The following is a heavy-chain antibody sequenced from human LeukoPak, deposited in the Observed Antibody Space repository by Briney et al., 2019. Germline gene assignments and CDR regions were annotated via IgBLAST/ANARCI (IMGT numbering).Heavy chain of an antibody. CDR1: GLTFSSYG. CDR3: AKQLRIVVVDPYFDY. V-gene: IGHV3-33*06. Sequence: GGSLRLSCAASGLTFSSYGMHWVRQAPGKGLEWVAVIWYDGSNKYYADSVKGRFTISRDNSKNTLYLQMNSLRAEDTAVYYCAKQLRIVVVDPYFDYWGQGTLVTVSS. CDR2: IWYDGSNK. D-gene: IGHD2-15*01. J-gene: IGHJ4*02.